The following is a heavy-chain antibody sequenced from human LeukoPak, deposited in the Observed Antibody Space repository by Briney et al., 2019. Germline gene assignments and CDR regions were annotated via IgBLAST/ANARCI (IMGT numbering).Heavy chain of an antibody. V-gene: IGHV3-15*01. CDR2: IKSKTEGGTA. CDR1: GFSFSSVY. Sequence: GGSLRLSCAASGFSFSSVYMSWVRQAPGKGLEWVGRIKSKTEGGTADYATPVKGRFSISRDDSINTVYLEMNSLKTEDTAVYYCTTYRSYSDYWGQGALVTVSS. J-gene: IGHJ4*02. D-gene: IGHD1-14*01. CDR3: TTYRSYSDY.